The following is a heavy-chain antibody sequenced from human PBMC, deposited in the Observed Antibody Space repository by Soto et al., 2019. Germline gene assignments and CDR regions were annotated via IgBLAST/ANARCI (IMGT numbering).Heavy chain of an antibody. CDR1: GFTFSTHV. V-gene: IGHV3-30-3*01. D-gene: IGHD2-2*01. CDR3: ARDPIPGAPDYLDY. Sequence: GGSLRLSCVASGFTFSTHVLHWVRQAPGKGLEWVAVASPTETIKIYADSVKGRFTISRDNSRSTLFLQMNNLRPDDTAVYYCARDPIPGAPDYLDYWGQGTLVTVSS. J-gene: IGHJ4*02. CDR2: ASPTETIK.